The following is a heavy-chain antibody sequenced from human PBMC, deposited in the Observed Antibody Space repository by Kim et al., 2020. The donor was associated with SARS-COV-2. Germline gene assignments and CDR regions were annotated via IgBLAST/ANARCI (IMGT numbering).Heavy chain of an antibody. V-gene: IGHV1-24*01. CDR3: ATDVGVLRYFDWLRLDY. D-gene: IGHD3-9*01. CDR1: GYTLTELS. CDR2: FNLEDGET. J-gene: IGHJ4*02. Sequence: ASVKVSCKVSGYTLTELSMHWVRQAPGKGLEWMGGFNLEDGETIKARKFRGRVNMTKDTSTDTAYMELSSLRSEDTAVYYYATDVGVLRYFDWLRLDYWGQGTLVTVSS.